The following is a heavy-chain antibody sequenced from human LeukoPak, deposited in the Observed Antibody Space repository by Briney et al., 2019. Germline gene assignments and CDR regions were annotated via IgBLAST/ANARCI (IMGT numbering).Heavy chain of an antibody. D-gene: IGHD3-22*01. CDR1: GGSFSSYY. CDR2: IYYTGST. J-gene: IGHJ5*02. CDR3: RGLSNPFDP. Sequence: SETLSLACTVSGGSFSSYYWSWIRQPPGRGLEWIGYIYYTGSTNYNPSLKSRVTISIDTSKNQFSLKLSAVTAADTAVYDSRGLSNPFDPWGQGTLVTVSS. V-gene: IGHV4-59*03.